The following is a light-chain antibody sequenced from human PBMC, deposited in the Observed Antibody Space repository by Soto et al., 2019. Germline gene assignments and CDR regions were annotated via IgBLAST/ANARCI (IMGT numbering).Light chain of an antibody. CDR3: CLYADSYTHV. CDR2: DVI. CDR1: SGDVGGYSF. Sequence: QSVLTQPRSVSGSPGQSVTISCTGTSGDVGGYSFVSWCQQHPCKAPKLIIYDVIRRPSGVPHHCFVSESGNTTCLNISGLQAEDEADYFYCLYADSYTHVFXTGTKVTVL. V-gene: IGLV2-11*01. J-gene: IGLJ1*01.